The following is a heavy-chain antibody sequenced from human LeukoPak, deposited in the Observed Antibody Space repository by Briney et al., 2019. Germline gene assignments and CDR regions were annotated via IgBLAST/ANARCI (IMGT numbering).Heavy chain of an antibody. CDR2: ISYDGSNK. J-gene: IGHJ6*03. CDR3: ARDAASYYYMDV. V-gene: IGHV3-30*01. Sequence: PGGSLRLSCAASGFTFSSYAMHWVRQAPGKGLEWVAVISYDGSNKYYADSVKGRFTISRDNSKNTLYLQMNSLRAEDTAVYYCARDAASYYYMDVWGKGATVTVSS. D-gene: IGHD2-15*01. CDR1: GFTFSSYA.